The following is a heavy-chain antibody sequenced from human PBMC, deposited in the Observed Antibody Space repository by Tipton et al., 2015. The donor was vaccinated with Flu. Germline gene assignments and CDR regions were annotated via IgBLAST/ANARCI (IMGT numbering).Heavy chain of an antibody. J-gene: IGHJ6*02. CDR2: IYTTGST. V-gene: IGHV4-4*07. CDR1: GGSISNYY. CDR3: ARTLWGGMDV. Sequence: LRLSCTVSGGSISNYYWSWIRQPAGKGLEWIGRIYTTGSTNYNPSLKSRVTMSVDTSKNQFSLKLSSVTAADTAVYYCARTLWGGMDVWGQGTPVPVSS. D-gene: IGHD3-16*01.